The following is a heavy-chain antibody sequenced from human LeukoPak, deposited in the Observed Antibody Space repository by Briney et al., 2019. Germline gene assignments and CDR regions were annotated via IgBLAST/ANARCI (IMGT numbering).Heavy chain of an antibody. J-gene: IGHJ3*02. CDR2: IYYSGST. V-gene: IGHV4-39*01. Sequence: PSETLSLTCTVSGGSISSSSYYWGWIRQPPGKGLEWIGSIYYSGSTYYNPSLKSRVTISVDTSKNQFSLKLSSVTAADTAVYYCARFGIQLWSDAFDIWGQGTMVTVSS. CDR3: ARFGIQLWSDAFDI. CDR1: GGSISSSSYY. D-gene: IGHD5-18*01.